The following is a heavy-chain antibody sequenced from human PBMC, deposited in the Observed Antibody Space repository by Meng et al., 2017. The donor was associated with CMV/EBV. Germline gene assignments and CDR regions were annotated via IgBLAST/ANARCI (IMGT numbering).Heavy chain of an antibody. Sequence: SETLSLTCTVSGGSISSYYWSWIRQPPGKGLEWIGYIYYSGSTNYNPSLKSRVTISVDTSKNQFSLKLSSVTAADTAVYYCAGQNVAAAAGTVFDYWGQGTPVTVSS. CDR2: IYYSGST. CDR1: GGSISSYY. J-gene: IGHJ4*02. CDR3: AGQNVAAAAGTVFDY. D-gene: IGHD6-13*01. V-gene: IGHV4-59*01.